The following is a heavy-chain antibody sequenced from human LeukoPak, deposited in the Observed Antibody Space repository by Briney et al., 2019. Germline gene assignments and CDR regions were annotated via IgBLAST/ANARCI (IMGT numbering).Heavy chain of an antibody. CDR2: ISSSGSTI. CDR3: ARARPLGYCSGGSCFEFDY. J-gene: IGHJ4*02. Sequence: PGGSLRLSCAASGFTFSDYYMSWIRQAPGKGLEWVSYISSSGSTIYYADSVKGRFTISRDNAKNSLYLQMNGLRAEDTAVYYCARARPLGYCSGGSCFEFDYWGQGTLVTVSS. V-gene: IGHV3-11*04. D-gene: IGHD2-15*01. CDR1: GFTFSDYY.